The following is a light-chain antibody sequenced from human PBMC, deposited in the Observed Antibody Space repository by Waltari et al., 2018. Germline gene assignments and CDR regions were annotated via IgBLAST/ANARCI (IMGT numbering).Light chain of an antibody. CDR2: SAS. CDR1: NAIRND. CDR3: QQDHKYPWT. J-gene: IGKJ1*01. V-gene: IGKV1-6*01. Sequence: AIQMTQSPSSLSASVGQRVTITCWASNAIRNDLGWYQQKPGKAPKHRIYSASTLASGVPGRFSGSGSGTDFTFTISVLQPEDFATYYCQQDHKYPWTFGQGTKVEIK.